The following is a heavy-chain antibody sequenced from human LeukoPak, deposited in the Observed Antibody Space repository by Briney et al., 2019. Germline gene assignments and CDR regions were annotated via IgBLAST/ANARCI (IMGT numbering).Heavy chain of an antibody. V-gene: IGHV3-21*01. CDR2: ISISSNYI. CDR1: GFTFSRYS. D-gene: IGHD3/OR15-3a*01. CDR3: ARDVDFYFDY. Sequence: GGSLRLSCAASGFTFSRYSMNWVRQAPGKGLEWVSSISISSNYIYYADSVKGRFTISRDNAKNSLYLQVNSLRAEDTAVYYCARDVDFYFDYWGQGTLVTVSS. J-gene: IGHJ4*02.